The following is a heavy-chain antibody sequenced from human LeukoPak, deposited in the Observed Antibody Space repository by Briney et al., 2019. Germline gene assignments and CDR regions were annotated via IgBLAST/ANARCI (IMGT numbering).Heavy chain of an antibody. CDR1: GFTFANYA. V-gene: IGHV3-23*01. J-gene: IGHJ4*02. CDR3: AKVKEQRSLLYFDY. CDR2: ISGSGGST. D-gene: IGHD6-25*01. Sequence: GGSLRLSCAASGFTFANYAMSWVRQGPGKGLEWVSTISGSGGSTYYADSVKGRFTISRDNSKNTLYLQMNSRRAEDTAVYYCAKVKEQRSLLYFDYWGQGTLVTVSS.